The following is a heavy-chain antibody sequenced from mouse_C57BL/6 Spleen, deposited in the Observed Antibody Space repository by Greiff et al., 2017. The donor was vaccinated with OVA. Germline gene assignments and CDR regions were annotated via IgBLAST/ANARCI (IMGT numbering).Heavy chain of an antibody. V-gene: IGHV1-74*01. D-gene: IGHD2-3*01. CDR3: AINGYYVYWYFDV. CDR2: IDPSDSDT. J-gene: IGHJ1*03. CDR1: GYTFTSYW. Sequence: QVQLQQPGAELVKPGASVKVSCKASGYTFTSYWMHWVKQRPGQGLEWIGRIDPSDSDTNYNQKFKGKATLTVDKSSSTAYMQLSSLTSEDSAVYYCAINGYYVYWYFDVWGTGTTVTVSS.